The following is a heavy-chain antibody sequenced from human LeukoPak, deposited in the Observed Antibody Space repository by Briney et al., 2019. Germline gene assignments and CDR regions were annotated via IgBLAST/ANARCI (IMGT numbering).Heavy chain of an antibody. D-gene: IGHD2-2*01. CDR2: IKQDGSEK. V-gene: IGHV3-7*01. CDR1: GFTFSSYW. J-gene: IGHJ4*02. Sequence: GGSLRLSCAASGFTFSSYWMSWVRQAPGKGLEWVANIKQDGSEKYYVDSVKGRFTISRDNAKNSLYLQVNSLRAEDTAVYYCARDVVVPAARMAYFDYWGQGTLVTVSS. CDR3: ARDVVVPAARMAYFDY.